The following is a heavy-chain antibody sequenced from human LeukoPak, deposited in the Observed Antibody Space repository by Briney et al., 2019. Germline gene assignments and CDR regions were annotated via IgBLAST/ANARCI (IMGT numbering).Heavy chain of an antibody. CDR1: GFTFSSYN. D-gene: IGHD2-2*01. CDR3: ARGIVVVPAALDY. Sequence: PGGSLRLSCAASGFTFSSYNMSWVRQAPGKGLEWVANIKQDGSEKYYVDSVKGRFTISRDNAKNSLYLQMNSLRAEDTAVYYCARGIVVVPAALDYWGQGTLVTVSS. V-gene: IGHV3-7*01. J-gene: IGHJ4*02. CDR2: IKQDGSEK.